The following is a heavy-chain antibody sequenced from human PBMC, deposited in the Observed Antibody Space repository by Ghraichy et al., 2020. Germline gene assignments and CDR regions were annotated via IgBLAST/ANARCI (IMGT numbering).Heavy chain of an antibody. V-gene: IGHV3-23*01. CDR3: AKEDGYSGYDPDLDY. J-gene: IGHJ4*02. Sequence: LSLTCAASGFTFSSYAMSWVRQAPGKGLEWVSAISGSGDTTYNADSVKGRFTISRDNSKNTLYLQMNSLRAEDTAVYYCAKEDGYSGYDPDLDYWGQGTLVTVSS. CDR1: GFTFSSYA. D-gene: IGHD5-12*01. CDR2: ISGSGDTT.